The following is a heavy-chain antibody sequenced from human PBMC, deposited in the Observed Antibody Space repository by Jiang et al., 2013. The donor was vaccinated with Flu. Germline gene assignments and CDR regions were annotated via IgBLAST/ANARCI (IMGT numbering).Heavy chain of an antibody. V-gene: IGHV3-48*03. CDR2: VSPSGKNK. CDR1: HLFQHVE. J-gene: IGHJ4*02. CDR3: ARGVMQYYPVVVTPAFDY. Sequence: SGGKSIQPGGSLRLSVCSLGHLFQHVEINWVRQAPGKGLEWIAHVSPSGKNKLYADSVKGRFTLSRDNAKNSVFLQMDSLRAEDSGIYFCARGVMQYYPVVVTPAFDYWGPGTMVSVSS. D-gene: IGHD2-21*02.